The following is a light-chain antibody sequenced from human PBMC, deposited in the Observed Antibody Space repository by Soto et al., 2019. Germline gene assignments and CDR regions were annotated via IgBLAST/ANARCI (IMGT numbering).Light chain of an antibody. CDR1: GSNIGAGFD. CDR3: QSADTGLSGPVV. V-gene: IGLV1-40*01. Sequence: QSVLTQPPSLSGAPGQNIIISCTGGGSNIGAGFDVHWYQQLPGTAPKLLIYGNTNRPSGVPDRFSGSKSGTSASLVITGLQAEDEADYYFQSADTGLSGPVVFGGVTKLTVL. CDR2: GNT. J-gene: IGLJ2*01.